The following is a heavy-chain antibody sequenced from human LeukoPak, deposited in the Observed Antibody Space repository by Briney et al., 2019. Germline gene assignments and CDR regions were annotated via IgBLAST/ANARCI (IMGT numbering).Heavy chain of an antibody. CDR3: ARNTGNWDRDY. CDR2: ISTYNGNT. Sequence: ASVKVSCKASGYTFTNYGISWVRQAPGQGLEWMGWISTYNGNTHYAQNFQGTFTMTTDTSTTTAYMELRSLRSDDTAVYYCARNTGNWDRDYWGQGTLVTVSS. D-gene: IGHD1-1*01. J-gene: IGHJ4*02. CDR1: GYTFTNYG. V-gene: IGHV1-18*01.